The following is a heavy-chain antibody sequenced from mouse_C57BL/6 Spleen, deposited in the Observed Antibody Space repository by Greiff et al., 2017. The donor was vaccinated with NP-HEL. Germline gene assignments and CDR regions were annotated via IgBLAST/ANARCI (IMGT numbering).Heavy chain of an antibody. CDR3: AREASNYYGSSIFDY. Sequence: VQLQQPGAELVKPGASVKLSCKASGYTFTSYWMHWVKQRPGQGLEWIGMIHPNSGSTNYNEKFKSKATLTVDKSSSTAYMQLSSLTSEDSAVYYCAREASNYYGSSIFDYWGQGTTLTVSS. J-gene: IGHJ2*01. CDR2: IHPNSGST. V-gene: IGHV1-64*01. D-gene: IGHD1-1*01. CDR1: GYTFTSYW.